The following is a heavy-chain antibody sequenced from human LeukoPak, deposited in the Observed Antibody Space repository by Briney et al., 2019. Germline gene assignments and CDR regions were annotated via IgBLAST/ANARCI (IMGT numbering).Heavy chain of an antibody. CDR2: IIPIFGTA. J-gene: IGHJ5*02. D-gene: IGHD6-13*01. CDR3: ARDWYSSSWYENWFDP. CDR1: GYTFTSYY. Sequence: SVKVSCKASGYTFTSYYMHWVRQAPGQGLEWMGGIIPIFGTANYAQKFQGRVTITADESTSTAYMELSSLSSEDTAVYYCARDWYSSSWYENWFDPWGQGTLVTVSS. V-gene: IGHV1-69*13.